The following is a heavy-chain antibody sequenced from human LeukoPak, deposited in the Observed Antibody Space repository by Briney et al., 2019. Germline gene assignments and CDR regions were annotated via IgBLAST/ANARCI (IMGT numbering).Heavy chain of an antibody. CDR2: INHSGST. CDR1: GGSFSGYY. J-gene: IGHJ3*02. Sequence: PSETLSLTCAVYGGSFSGYYWSWIRQPPGKGLEWIGEINHSGSTNYNPSLKSRVTISVDTSKNQFSLKLTSVTAADTAVYYCARDTMYNTRWSYAFDIWGQGTMVTVSS. CDR3: ARDTMYNTRWSYAFDI. V-gene: IGHV4-34*01. D-gene: IGHD3-10*02.